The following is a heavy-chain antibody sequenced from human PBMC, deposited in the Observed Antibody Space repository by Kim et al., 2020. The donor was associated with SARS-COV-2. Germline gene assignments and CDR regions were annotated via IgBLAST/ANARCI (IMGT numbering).Heavy chain of an antibody. V-gene: IGHV1-8*01. J-gene: IGHJ4*02. Sequence: ASVKVSCKASGYTFSSYDINWVRQATGQGLEWMGWMNPNSGNTGYAQKFQGRVTMTRNTSTSTAYMDLSSLRSKDTAVYYCARGHAWNGGPYYFDYWGQGTLVTVSS. CDR3: ARGHAWNGGPYYFDY. CDR2: MNPNSGNT. CDR1: GYTFSSYD. D-gene: IGHD1-1*01.